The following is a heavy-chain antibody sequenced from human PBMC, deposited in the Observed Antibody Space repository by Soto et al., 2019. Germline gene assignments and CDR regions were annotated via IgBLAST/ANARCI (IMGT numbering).Heavy chain of an antibody. V-gene: IGHV4-34*01. Sequence: PSETLSLTCAVYGGSFSGYYWSWIRQPPGKGLEWIGEINHSGSTNYNPSLKSRVTIPVDTSKNQFSLKLSSVTAADTAVYYCARSAAAVDNFDYWGQGTLVTVSS. J-gene: IGHJ4*02. CDR3: ARSAAAVDNFDY. D-gene: IGHD6-13*01. CDR2: INHSGST. CDR1: GGSFSGYY.